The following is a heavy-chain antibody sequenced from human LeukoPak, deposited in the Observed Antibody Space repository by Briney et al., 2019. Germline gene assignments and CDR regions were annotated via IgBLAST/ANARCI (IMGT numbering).Heavy chain of an antibody. Sequence: GGSLRLSCAASGFTFSSYSMNWVRQAPGKGLEWVSYISSSSSTIYYADSVKGRFTISRDNAKNSLYLQINSLRAEDTAVYYCARGKSKQQLVQWGQGTLVTVSS. CDR2: ISSSSSTI. D-gene: IGHD6-13*01. CDR3: ARGKSKQQLVQ. J-gene: IGHJ4*02. V-gene: IGHV3-48*01. CDR1: GFTFSSYS.